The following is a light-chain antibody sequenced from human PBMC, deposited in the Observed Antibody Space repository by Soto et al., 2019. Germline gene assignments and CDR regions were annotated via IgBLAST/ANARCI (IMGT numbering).Light chain of an antibody. CDR2: EVS. CDR3: SSYAGSNNFDVV. Sequence: QSVLTQPPSASGSPGQSVTISCTGTSSDVGGYNYVSWYQQHPGKAPKLMIYEVSERPSGVPDRFSGSKSGNTASLTVSGLQAEDEADYYCSSYAGSNNFDVVFGGGTKVTVL. V-gene: IGLV2-8*01. CDR1: SSDVGGYNY. J-gene: IGLJ2*01.